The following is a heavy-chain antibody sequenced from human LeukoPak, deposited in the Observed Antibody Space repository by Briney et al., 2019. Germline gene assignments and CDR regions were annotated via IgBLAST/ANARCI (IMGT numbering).Heavy chain of an antibody. CDR2: IWYDGSNK. J-gene: IGHJ4*02. CDR1: GFTFSSYG. V-gene: IGHV3-33*01. Sequence: SGGSLRLSCAASGFTFSSYGMHWVRQAPGKGLEWVAVIWYDGSNKYCADSVKGRFTISRDNSKNTLYLQMNSLRAEDTAVYYCARSLYCTNGVCSGAYFDYWGQGTLVTVSS. CDR3: ARSLYCTNGVCSGAYFDY. D-gene: IGHD2-8*01.